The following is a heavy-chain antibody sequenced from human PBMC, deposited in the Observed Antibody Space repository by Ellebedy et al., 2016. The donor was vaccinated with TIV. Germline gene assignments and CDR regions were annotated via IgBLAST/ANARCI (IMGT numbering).Heavy chain of an antibody. D-gene: IGHD2-2*01. CDR2: ISPYNVNT. Sequence: ASVKVSCKASGYTFTNYHITWVRQAPGQGLEWMGWISPYNVNTNYAQKLQGRATMTTDTSTATAYMELRSLRSDDTAVYYCARDCSAANCYARLDVWGKGTTVTVSS. J-gene: IGHJ6*04. CDR3: ARDCSAANCYARLDV. CDR1: GYTFTNYH. V-gene: IGHV1-18*01.